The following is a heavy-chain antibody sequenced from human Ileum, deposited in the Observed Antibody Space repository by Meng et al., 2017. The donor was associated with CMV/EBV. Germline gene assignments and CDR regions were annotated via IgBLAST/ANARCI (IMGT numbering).Heavy chain of an antibody. D-gene: IGHD3-10*01. CDR2: ISSSSSYI. J-gene: IGHJ4*02. CDR3: ATRGGQWFGEPSY. Sequence: GGSLRLSCAASGFTFSSYSMNWVRQAPGKGLEWVSSISSSSSYIYYADSVKSRFTISRDNAKNSLYLQMNSLRAEDTAVYYCATRGGQWFGEPSYWGQGTLVTVSS. CDR1: GFTFSSYS. V-gene: IGHV3-21*01.